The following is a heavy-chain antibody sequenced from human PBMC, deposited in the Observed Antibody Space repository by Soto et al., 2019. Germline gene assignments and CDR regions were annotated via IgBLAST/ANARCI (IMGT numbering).Heavy chain of an antibody. CDR1: GYTFTSYD. D-gene: IGHD6-13*01. J-gene: IGHJ6*03. CDR2: MSPNSGNT. Sequence: ASVKVSCKASGYTFTSYDINWVRQATGQGLEWMGWMSPNSGNTGYAQKFQGRVTMTRNTSISTAYMELSSLRSEDTAVYYCARYGAAAGNYYYYYMDVWGKGTTVTVSS. V-gene: IGHV1-8*01. CDR3: ARYGAAAGNYYYYYMDV.